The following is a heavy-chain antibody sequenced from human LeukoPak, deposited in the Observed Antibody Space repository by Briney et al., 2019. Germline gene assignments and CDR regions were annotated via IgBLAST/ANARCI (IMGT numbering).Heavy chain of an antibody. CDR2: ISGSGGST. Sequence: GGSLRLSCAASGFTFSSYAMSWVRQAPGKGLEWVSAISGSGGSTYYADSVKGRFTISRDNSKNTLYLQMSSLRAEDTAVYYCARDLHVVVTASHFDYWGQGTLVTVSS. V-gene: IGHV3-23*01. D-gene: IGHD2-21*02. CDR3: ARDLHVVVTASHFDY. J-gene: IGHJ4*02. CDR1: GFTFSSYA.